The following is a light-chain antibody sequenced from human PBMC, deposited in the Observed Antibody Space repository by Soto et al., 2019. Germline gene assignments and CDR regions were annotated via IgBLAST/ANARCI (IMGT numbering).Light chain of an antibody. V-gene: IGKV1-39*01. Sequence: DIQVTQSPSSLSASVGDRVTITCRASQTIDDCLNWYQQKPGKAPILLIYAASSLHTGVPSRFSGRGSETDFTLTISRLQPEDFATYYRQKSCRTLTFGGGTKVDI. CDR3: QKSCRTLT. J-gene: IGKJ4*02. CDR1: QTIDDC. CDR2: AAS.